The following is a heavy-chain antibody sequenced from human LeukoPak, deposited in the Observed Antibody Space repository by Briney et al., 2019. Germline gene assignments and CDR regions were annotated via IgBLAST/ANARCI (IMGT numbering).Heavy chain of an antibody. CDR2: ISNSGSNT. J-gene: IGHJ4*02. Sequence: GGPLRLSCAASGFTFSTYAMSCVRQAPGKGLEWVSTISNSGSNTYYADSVKGRFTISRDNSKNTLSLQMNSLRAEDTAVYYCAPLRDMPLLKWGQGTLVTVSS. CDR3: APLRDMPLLK. V-gene: IGHV3-23*01. CDR1: GFTFSTYA. D-gene: IGHD2-2*01.